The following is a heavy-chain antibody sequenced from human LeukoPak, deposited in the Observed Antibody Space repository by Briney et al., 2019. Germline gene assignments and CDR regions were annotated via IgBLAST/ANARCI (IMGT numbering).Heavy chain of an antibody. CDR2: VRNEAYRGTA. CDR1: GFTLGEYG. V-gene: IGHV3-49*03. Sequence: PGRSLRLSCGASGFTLGEYGISWFRQAPGKGLEWVAFVRNEAYRGTAEYAASVRGRFVVSRDNSRSIAYLQMNSVATEDTAMYYCTRSYGFIHGDFDYWGQGTLVTVSS. CDR3: TRSYGFIHGDFDY. D-gene: IGHD5-18*01. J-gene: IGHJ4*02.